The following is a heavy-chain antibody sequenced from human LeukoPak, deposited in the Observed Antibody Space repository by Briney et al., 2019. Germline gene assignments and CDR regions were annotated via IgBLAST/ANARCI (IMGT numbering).Heavy chain of an antibody. CDR3: AREGHGSGSYYYFDY. Sequence: SETLSLTCTVSVGSISSSSYYGGWIRQPPGKGLEWIGSIYYSGSTYYNPSLKSRVTISVDTSKNQFSLKLSSVTAADTAVYYCAREGHGSGSYYYFDYWGQGSLVTVSS. CDR1: VGSISSSSYY. V-gene: IGHV4-39*07. J-gene: IGHJ4*02. CDR2: IYYSGST. D-gene: IGHD3-10*01.